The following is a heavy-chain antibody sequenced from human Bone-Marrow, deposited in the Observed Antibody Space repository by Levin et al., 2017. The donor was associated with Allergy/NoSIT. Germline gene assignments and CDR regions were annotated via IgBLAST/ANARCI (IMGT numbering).Heavy chain of an antibody. CDR2: ISPYNGDT. D-gene: IGHD3-3*01. CDR3: ARENAGPSDLWSGYRGFDY. CDR1: GYTFTFYG. Sequence: GESLKISCRASGYTFTFYGISWVRQAPGQGLERMGWISPYNGDTNYAQKLQGRVTMTTDTSTNIAYMELRSLRSDDTAVYYCARENAGPSDLWSGYRGFDYWGQGTLVTVSS. J-gene: IGHJ4*02. V-gene: IGHV1-18*01.